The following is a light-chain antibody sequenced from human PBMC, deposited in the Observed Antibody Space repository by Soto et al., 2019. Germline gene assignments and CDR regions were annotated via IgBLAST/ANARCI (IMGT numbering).Light chain of an antibody. Sequence: DIQMTQSPSTVSASGGEKVTISCRANQSISNLLAWYQQKPGKAPKLLIYDASTLESGVPSRFRGSGSGTQFTLTISSLQPDDFATYYCQQYNTYSWTFGQGTKVDIK. J-gene: IGKJ1*01. CDR3: QQYNTYSWT. V-gene: IGKV1-5*01. CDR2: DAS. CDR1: QSISNL.